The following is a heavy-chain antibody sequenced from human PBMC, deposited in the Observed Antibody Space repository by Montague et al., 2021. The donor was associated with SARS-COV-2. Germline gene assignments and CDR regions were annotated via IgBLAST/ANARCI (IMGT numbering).Heavy chain of an antibody. CDR2: IYYSGTT. V-gene: IGHV4-39*01. CDR3: ARPLVRGVPKAFDI. Sequence: SETLSLTCTVSGGSITRNYYWGWIHQPPGKGLEWGGNIYYSGTTXXNPXXXSRVTISVDASKNQFSLNLTSVTAADTAVYYCARPLVRGVPKAFDIWGQGALVIVSS. D-gene: IGHD3-10*01. J-gene: IGHJ3*02. CDR1: GGSITRNYY.